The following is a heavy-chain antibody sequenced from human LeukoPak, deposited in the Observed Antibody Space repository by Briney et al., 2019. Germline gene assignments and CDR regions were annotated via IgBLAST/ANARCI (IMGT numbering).Heavy chain of an antibody. V-gene: IGHV4-59*08. D-gene: IGHD5-24*01. J-gene: IGHJ4*02. CDR1: GGSISSYY. Sequence: SETLSLTCTVSGGSISSYYWSWIRQPPGKGLEWIGYIYYSGSTNYNPSLKSRVTISVDTSKNQFSLKLSSVTAADTAVYARHRSKWLQSSFDYWGQGTLVTVSS. CDR2: IYYSGST. CDR3: HRSKWLQSSFDY.